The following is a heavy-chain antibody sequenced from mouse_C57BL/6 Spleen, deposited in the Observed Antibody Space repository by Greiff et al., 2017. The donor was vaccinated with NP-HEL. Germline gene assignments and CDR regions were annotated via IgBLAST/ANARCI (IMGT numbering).Heavy chain of an antibody. Sequence: EVQLQQSGPVLVKPGASVKMSCKASGYTFTDYYMNWVKQSHGKSLEWIGVINPYNGGTSYNQKFKGKATLTVDKSSSTAYMELNSLTSEDSAVYYCANIYYDYDGFAYWGQGTLVTVSA. CDR3: ANIYYDYDGFAY. J-gene: IGHJ3*01. D-gene: IGHD2-4*01. CDR2: INPYNGGT. V-gene: IGHV1-19*01. CDR1: GYTFTDYY.